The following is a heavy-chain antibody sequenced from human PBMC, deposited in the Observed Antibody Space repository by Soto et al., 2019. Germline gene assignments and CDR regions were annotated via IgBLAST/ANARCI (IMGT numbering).Heavy chain of an antibody. V-gene: IGHV1-69*04. J-gene: IGHJ6*03. D-gene: IGHD2-15*01. CDR2: IIPILGIA. Sequence: ASVKVSCKASGGTFSSYTISWVRQAPGQGLEWMGRIIPILGIANYAQKFQGRVTITADKSTSTAYMELSSLRSEDTAVYYCARESTPLATAQQWDYYYYYMDVWGKGTTVTVSS. CDR1: GGTFSSYT. CDR3: ARESTPLATAQQWDYYYYYMDV.